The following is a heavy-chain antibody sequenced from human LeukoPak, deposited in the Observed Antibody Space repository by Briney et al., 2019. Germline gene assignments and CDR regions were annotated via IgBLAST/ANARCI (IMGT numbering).Heavy chain of an antibody. J-gene: IGHJ3*02. D-gene: IGHD2-21*01. CDR2: MNPNSGNT. CDR1: GYTFTSYD. Sequence: ASVKVSCKASGYTFTSYDINWMRQATGQGLEWMGWMNPNSGNTGYAQKFQGRVTMTRNTSISTAYMELGSLRSEDTAVYYCARVSMSHDAFDIWGQGTMVTVSS. CDR3: ARVSMSHDAFDI. V-gene: IGHV1-8*01.